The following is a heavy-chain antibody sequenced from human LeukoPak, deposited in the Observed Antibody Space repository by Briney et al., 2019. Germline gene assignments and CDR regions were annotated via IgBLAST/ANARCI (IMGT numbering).Heavy chain of an antibody. D-gene: IGHD6-19*01. CDR2: ISSDGGST. J-gene: IGHJ5*01. CDR1: GGSISSYY. CDR3: VRSLGDSSGWYDF. Sequence: ETLSLTCTVSGGSISSYYWSWVRQAPGKGLEYVSTISSDGGSTYYADSVKGRFTISRDTSKNTLYVQMSSLRAEDTAVYYCVRSLGDSSGWYDFWGQGTLVTVSS. V-gene: IGHV3-64*05.